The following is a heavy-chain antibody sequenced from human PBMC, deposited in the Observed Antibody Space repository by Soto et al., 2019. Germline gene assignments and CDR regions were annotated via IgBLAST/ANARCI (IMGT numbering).Heavy chain of an antibody. J-gene: IGHJ6*03. CDR2: ISSSSSYI. Sequence: GSLRLSCAASGFTFSSYSMNWVRQAPGKGLEWVSSISSSSSYIYYADSVKGRFTISRDNAKNSLYLQMNSLRAEDTAVYYCASGSKVTAAELYYYYYYYMDVWGKGTTVTVSS. V-gene: IGHV3-21*01. CDR1: GFTFSSYS. D-gene: IGHD6-13*01. CDR3: ASGSKVTAAELYYYYYYYMDV.